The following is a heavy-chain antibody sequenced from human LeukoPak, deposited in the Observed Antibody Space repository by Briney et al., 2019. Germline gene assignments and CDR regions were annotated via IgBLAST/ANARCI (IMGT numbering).Heavy chain of an antibody. CDR3: TVDYSNYDYYGMDV. V-gene: IGHV3-15*01. CDR2: IKSKTYGGTA. D-gene: IGHD4-11*01. J-gene: IGHJ6*02. CDR1: GFTFSKAW. Sequence: PGGSLRLSCAAPGFTFSKAWMSWVRQAPGKGLEWVGRIKSKTYGGTADFAAPVRGRFTISRDDSKNTLYLQMNSLKTEDTAVYYCTVDYSNYDYYGMDVWGQGTTVTVSS.